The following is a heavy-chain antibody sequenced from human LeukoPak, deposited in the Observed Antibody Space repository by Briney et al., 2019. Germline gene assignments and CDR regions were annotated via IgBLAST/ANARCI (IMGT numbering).Heavy chain of an antibody. J-gene: IGHJ1*01. V-gene: IGHV3-30*14. CDR1: GFTFSSYA. CDR2: ISYDGSNK. CDR3: ASQAGTGVRRYFQH. D-gene: IGHD6-13*01. Sequence: GGSLRLSCAASGFTFSSYAMHWVRQAPGKGLEWVAVISYDGSNKYYADSVKGRFTISRDNSKNTLYLQMNSLRAEDTAVYYCASQAGTGVRRYFQHWGQGTLVTVSS.